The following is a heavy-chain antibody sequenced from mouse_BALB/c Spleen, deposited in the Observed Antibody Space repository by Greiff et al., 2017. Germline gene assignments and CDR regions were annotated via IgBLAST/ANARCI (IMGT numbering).Heavy chain of an antibody. CDR2: IWAGGST. Sequence: QVQLKESGPGLVAPSQSLSITCTVSGFSLTSYGVHWVRQPPGKGLEWLGVIWAGGSTNYNSALMSRLSISKDNSKSQVFLKMNSLQTDDTAMYYCARGPYYGSSYSWYFDVWGAGTTVTVSS. CDR3: ARGPYYGSSYSWYFDV. J-gene: IGHJ1*01. CDR1: GFSLTSYG. D-gene: IGHD1-1*01. V-gene: IGHV2-9*02.